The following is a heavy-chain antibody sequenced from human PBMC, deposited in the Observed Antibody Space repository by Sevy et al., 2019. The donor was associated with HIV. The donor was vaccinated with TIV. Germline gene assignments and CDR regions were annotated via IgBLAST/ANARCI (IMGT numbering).Heavy chain of an antibody. CDR3: AREVLLNWFDP. CDR1: GFTFSSYW. J-gene: IGHJ5*02. V-gene: IGHV3-74*01. CDR2: INSDGSST. D-gene: IGHD3-10*01. Sequence: GGSLRLSCAASGFTFSSYWMHWVRQAPGKGLVWVSRINSDGSSTSYADSVKGRFTSSRDNAKNTLYLQMNSLRAEDTAVYYCAREVLLNWFDPWGQGTLVTVSS.